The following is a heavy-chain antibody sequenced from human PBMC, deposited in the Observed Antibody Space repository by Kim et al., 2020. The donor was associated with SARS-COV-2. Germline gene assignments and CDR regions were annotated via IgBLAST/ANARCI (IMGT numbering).Heavy chain of an antibody. CDR2: TT. J-gene: IGHJ4*02. V-gene: IGHV3-49*02. Sequence: TTEDAASVKGRFTISRDDSKSIAYLQMNSLKTEDTAVYYCTRDPPLPSGYWGQGTLVTVSS. CDR3: TRDPPLPSGY.